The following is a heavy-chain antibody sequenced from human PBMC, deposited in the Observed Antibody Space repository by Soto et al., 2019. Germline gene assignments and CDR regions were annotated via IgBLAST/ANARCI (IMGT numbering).Heavy chain of an antibody. D-gene: IGHD7-27*01. CDR3: AMRASGEPPYYFDS. Sequence: SETLSLTCAVSGYSISSGSNWGWIRQPPGKGLEWIVSIYDSGVTYYNPSLKSRVTTSVDTSENQFSLNLNSMTAADAAVYYCAMRASGEPPYYFDSWGQGTQVTVSS. CDR2: IYDSGVT. V-gene: IGHV4-38-2*01. J-gene: IGHJ4*02. CDR1: GYSISSGSN.